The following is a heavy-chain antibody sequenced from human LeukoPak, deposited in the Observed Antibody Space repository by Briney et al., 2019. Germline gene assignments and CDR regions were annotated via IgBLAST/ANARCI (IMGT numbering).Heavy chain of an antibody. D-gene: IGHD3-10*01. Sequence: GRSLRLSCAASGFTFDDYAMHWVRQAPGKGLEWVSGISWNSGSIGYADSVKGRFTISRDNAKNSLYLQMNSLRAEDTALYYCAKDNYGSGSYYYGMDVWGQGTTVTVSS. V-gene: IGHV3-9*01. J-gene: IGHJ6*02. CDR1: GFTFDDYA. CDR3: AKDNYGSGSYYYGMDV. CDR2: ISWNSGSI.